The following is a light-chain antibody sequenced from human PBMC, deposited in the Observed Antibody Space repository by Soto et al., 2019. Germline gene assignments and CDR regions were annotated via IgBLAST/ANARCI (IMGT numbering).Light chain of an antibody. CDR2: GGS. CDR1: QSVSTSY. Sequence: EIVLTQSPGTLSLSPGERATLSCRASQSVSTSYLAWYQQKPGQAPRLLIYGGSSRDTGIPDRFSGSGSGSDFTLTIRSLEPEDIAVYYCQQYGTSPWTFGQGTKVEIK. J-gene: IGKJ1*01. V-gene: IGKV3-20*01. CDR3: QQYGTSPWT.